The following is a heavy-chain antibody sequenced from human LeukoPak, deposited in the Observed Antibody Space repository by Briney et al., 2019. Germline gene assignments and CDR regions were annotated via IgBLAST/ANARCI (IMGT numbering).Heavy chain of an antibody. V-gene: IGHV3-20*04. CDR3: VRDRDFRIDY. CDR1: GFTFDDYG. J-gene: IGHJ4*02. D-gene: IGHD3-3*01. CDR2: INWNGGST. Sequence: GSLRLSCAASGFTFDDYGMSWVRQAPGKGLEWVSGINWNGGSTGYADSVKGRFTISRDNAKNTLYLQMNSLGAEDTAVYYCVRDRDFRIDYWGQGTLVTVSS.